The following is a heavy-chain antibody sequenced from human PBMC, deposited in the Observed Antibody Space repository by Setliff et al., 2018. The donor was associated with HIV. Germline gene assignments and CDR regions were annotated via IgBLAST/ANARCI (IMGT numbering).Heavy chain of an antibody. D-gene: IGHD6-13*01. CDR3: ASSSWSLNWFDP. V-gene: IGHV4-4*07. J-gene: IGHJ5*02. CDR2: TYTSGST. CDR1: GGSISSYY. Sequence: SETLSLTCTVSGGSISSYYWSWIRQPAGKGLEWIGRTYTSGSTNYNPSLKSRVTMSVDTSKNQFSLKLSSVTAADTAVYYCASSSWSLNWFDPWGQGTLVTVSS.